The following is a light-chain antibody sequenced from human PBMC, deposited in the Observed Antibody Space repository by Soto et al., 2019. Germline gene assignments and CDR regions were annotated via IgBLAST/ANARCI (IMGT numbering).Light chain of an antibody. CDR3: CSYAGGSTLL. J-gene: IGLJ2*01. CDR2: NVN. Sequence: QSALTQPASVSGSPGQSITISCTGSNSDVGSYYFVSWYQHHPGKAPKLMIYNVNRRPSGVPNRFSGSKSGNTASLTISGLQAEDEADYYCCSYAGGSTLLFGGGTKVTVL. V-gene: IGLV2-23*01. CDR1: NSDVGSYYF.